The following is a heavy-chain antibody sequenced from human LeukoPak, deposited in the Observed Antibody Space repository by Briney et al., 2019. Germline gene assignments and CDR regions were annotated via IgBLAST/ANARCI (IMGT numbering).Heavy chain of an antibody. CDR1: GGTFSSYA. J-gene: IGHJ3*02. V-gene: IGHV1-69*05. Sequence: ASVKVSCKASGGTFSSYAISWVRQAPGQGLEWMGGIIPIFGTANYAQKFQGRVTITTDESTSTAYMELSSLRSEDTAVYYCARVRDSLGAFDIWGQGTMVTVSS. D-gene: IGHD2-15*01. CDR2: IIPIFGTA. CDR3: ARVRDSLGAFDI.